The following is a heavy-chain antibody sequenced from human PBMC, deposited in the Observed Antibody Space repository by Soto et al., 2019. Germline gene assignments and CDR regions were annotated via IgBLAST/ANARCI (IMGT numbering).Heavy chain of an antibody. J-gene: IGHJ4*02. CDR3: AKGIVLRDY. V-gene: IGHV3-23*01. CDR2: ISGSGGST. D-gene: IGHD2-8*02. CDR1: RFTPSSYA. Sequence: PGGSRRPSCPPSRFTPSSYAMSCVRQAPGKGLEWVSAISGSGGSTYYADSVTGRFTTSRDNAKNTLYLQMTSVRAEDTAVYYCAKGIVLRDYWGQGTLVTVSS.